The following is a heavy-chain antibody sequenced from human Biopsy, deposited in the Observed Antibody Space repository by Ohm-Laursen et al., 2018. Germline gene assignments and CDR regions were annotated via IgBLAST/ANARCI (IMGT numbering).Heavy chain of an antibody. D-gene: IGHD1-1*01. CDR1: GFIFNNYG. CDR2: IWYDGSKK. CDR3: AGDASWVQLISYIDF. Sequence: SLRLSCAASGFIFNNYGMHWVRQAPGKGLEWVAVIWYDGSKKYYADSVKGRFTISRDNSKNTLYLQMSSLRPEDTALYYCAGDASWVQLISYIDFWGPGSLVTVSS. J-gene: IGHJ4*02. V-gene: IGHV3-33*01.